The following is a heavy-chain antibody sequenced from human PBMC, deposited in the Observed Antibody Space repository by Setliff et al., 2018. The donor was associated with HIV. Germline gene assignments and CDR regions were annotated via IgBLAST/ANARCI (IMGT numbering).Heavy chain of an antibody. CDR1: GGTFSSYA. CDR2: IIPIFGTA. D-gene: IGHD6-19*01. J-gene: IGHJ3*01. V-gene: IGHV1-69*13. Sequence: SVKVSCKASGGTFSSYAISWVRQAPGQGLEWMGGIIPIFGTANYAQKFQGRVTITADESTSTAYMELSSLRSEDTAVFYCARDRSGIAVAAPDAFDVWGHGTMVTVSS. CDR3: ARDRSGIAVAAPDAFDV.